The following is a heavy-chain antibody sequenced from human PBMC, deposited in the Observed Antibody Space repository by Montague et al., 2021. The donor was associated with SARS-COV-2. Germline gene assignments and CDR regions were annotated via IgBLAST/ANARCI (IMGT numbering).Heavy chain of an antibody. CDR1: GFIFSSYT. V-gene: IGHV3-23*01. CDR3: AKDRFSSGWFGGLDY. D-gene: IGHD6-19*01. J-gene: IGHJ4*02. Sequence: SRRISCEASGFIFSSYTITWVRQAPGKGLEWVSGISGSGGSTYYSDSVKGRFTISRDNSKNTLYLQMNSLRAEDTAVYYCAKDRFSSGWFGGLDYWGQGTLVTVSS. CDR2: ISGSGGST.